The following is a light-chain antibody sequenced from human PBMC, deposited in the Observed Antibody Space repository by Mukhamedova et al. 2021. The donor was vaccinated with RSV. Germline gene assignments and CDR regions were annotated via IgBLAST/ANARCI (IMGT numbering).Light chain of an antibody. CDR2: WAS. CDR3: QQYYSTPYS. V-gene: IGKV4-1*01. J-gene: IGKJ2*03. CDR1: QSVLYSSNNKNY. Sequence: INCKSSQSVLYSSNNKNYLAWYQQKPGQPPKLLIYWASTRESGVPDRFSGSGSGTDFTLTISSLQAEDVAVYYCQQYYSTPYSFG.